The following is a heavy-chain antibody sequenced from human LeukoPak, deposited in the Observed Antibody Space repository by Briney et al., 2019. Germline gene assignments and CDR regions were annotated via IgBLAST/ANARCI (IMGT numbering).Heavy chain of an antibody. V-gene: IGHV3-21*01. CDR3: ARDRGDTGTEFDY. CDR1: GFTSTDYN. D-gene: IGHD5-18*01. J-gene: IGHJ4*02. Sequence: PGGPLRLSCAASGFTSTDYNMNWVRQAPGKGLEWVSSISSSSTYIYYADSVKGRFTISRDNAKNSLYLQMNSLSAEDTAVYYCARDRGDTGTEFDYWGQGTLVTVSS. CDR2: ISSSSTYI.